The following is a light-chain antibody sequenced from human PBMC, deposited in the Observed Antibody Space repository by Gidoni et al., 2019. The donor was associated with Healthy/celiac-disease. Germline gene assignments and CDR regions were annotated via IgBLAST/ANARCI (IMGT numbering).Light chain of an antibody. CDR2: AAS. Sequence: DIQLTQSPSSLSASVGDRVTITCRASQSISSYLHWYQQKPGKARKLLIYAASSLQSGVPSRFSGSGSGTDFTLTISSLQPEDFATYYWQQSYSTPPTFGGGTKVEIK. CDR1: QSISSY. CDR3: QQSYSTPPT. J-gene: IGKJ4*01. V-gene: IGKV1-39*01.